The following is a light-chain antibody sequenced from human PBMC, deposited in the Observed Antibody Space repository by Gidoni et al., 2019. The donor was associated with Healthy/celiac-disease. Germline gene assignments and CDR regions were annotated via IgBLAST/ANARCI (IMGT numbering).Light chain of an antibody. CDR1: QSVGSSD. Sequence: EMVLTQSPGTLSLSPGERATLSCRASQSVGSSDLAWYQQKPGQAPRLLIYGASSRATGLPDRFSGSGSGTDFTLTISRLEPEDFAVYYCQQYGSSPSTFGQGTRLEIK. V-gene: IGKV3-20*01. J-gene: IGKJ5*01. CDR3: QQYGSSPST. CDR2: GAS.